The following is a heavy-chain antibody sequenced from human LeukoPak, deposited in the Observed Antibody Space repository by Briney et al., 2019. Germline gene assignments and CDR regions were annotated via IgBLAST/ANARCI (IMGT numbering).Heavy chain of an antibody. D-gene: IGHD3-3*01. CDR2: ISSNGGST. CDR1: GFTLSSYA. V-gene: IGHV3-64*01. CDR3: ARDGDYDFWSGPLDY. J-gene: IGHJ4*02. Sequence: GGSLRLSCAASGFTLSSYAMHWVRQAPGKGLEYVSAISSNGGSTYYANSVKGRFTISRDNSKNTLYLQMGSLRAEDMAVYYCARDGDYDFWSGPLDYWGQGTLVTVSS.